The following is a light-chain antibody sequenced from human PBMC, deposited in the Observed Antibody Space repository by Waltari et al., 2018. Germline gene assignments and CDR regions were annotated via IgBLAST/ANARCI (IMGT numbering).Light chain of an antibody. CDR1: KSVSDN. V-gene: IGKV3-15*01. CDR3: EQYSDPPPWT. J-gene: IGKJ1*01. CDR2: GAT. Sequence: EKVLTQSPATLSVPPGETATLPCRASKSVSDNVAWYQQKPAHPPRPLIYGATSRAPGVPGRFRGTGSGTQFTLTISRLQSEDFAVYFCEQYSDPPPWTFGQGTKVELK.